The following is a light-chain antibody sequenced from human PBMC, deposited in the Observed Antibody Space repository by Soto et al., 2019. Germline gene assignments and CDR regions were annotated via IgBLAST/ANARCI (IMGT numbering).Light chain of an antibody. CDR3: QQFSSYPLT. Sequence: EIVLTQSPGTLSLSPGERAPLSCRARQSVTSTSLAWSQQKPGQAPRLLMYGASSRATGTPDRISGGGSGTDFTLTISRLEPEDFAVYYCQQFSSYPLTFGGGTKVDIK. J-gene: IGKJ4*01. V-gene: IGKV3-20*01. CDR2: GAS. CDR1: QSVTSTS.